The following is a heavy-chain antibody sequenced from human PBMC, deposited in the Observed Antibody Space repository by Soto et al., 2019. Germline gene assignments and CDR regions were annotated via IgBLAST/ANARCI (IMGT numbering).Heavy chain of an antibody. J-gene: IGHJ4*02. D-gene: IGHD2-8*02. Sequence: SETLSLTCAVYGGSFSGYYWTWIRQPPGTGLEWIGEINHGGSTNYNPSLKSRVTISVDTSKNQFSLKLTSVTAADTAVYYCARDKITGLFDYWGQGTLVTVS. CDR3: ARDKITGLFDY. CDR2: INHGGST. V-gene: IGHV4-34*01. CDR1: GGSFSGYY.